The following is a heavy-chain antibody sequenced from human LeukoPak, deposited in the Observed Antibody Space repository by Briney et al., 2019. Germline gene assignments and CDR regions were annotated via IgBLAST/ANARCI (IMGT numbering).Heavy chain of an antibody. J-gene: IGHJ4*02. Sequence: PGGSLRLSRAASGFTFSTYAMSWVRQAPGKGLEWVSAISGSGGSTYYADSVKGRFSISRDSSTNTLYLQLSSLRAEDTAIYYCARGGSVFTYFFDYWGQGTLVTVSS. V-gene: IGHV3-23*01. D-gene: IGHD3-10*01. CDR1: GFTFSTYA. CDR3: ARGGSVFTYFFDY. CDR2: ISGSGGST.